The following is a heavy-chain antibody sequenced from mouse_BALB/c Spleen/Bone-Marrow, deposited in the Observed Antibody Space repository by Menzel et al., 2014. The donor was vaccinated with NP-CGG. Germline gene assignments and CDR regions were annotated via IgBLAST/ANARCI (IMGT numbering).Heavy chain of an antibody. J-gene: IGHJ2*01. Sequence: EVMLVESGGGLVQPGGSLRLSCATSGFTFTDYYMNWVRQPPGKALEWLAFIRNKAYGYTTEYSASVKGRFTISRDNSQDILYLQMYTLRAEDSATYYCARDMGGLLFDSWGQGTTLSVSS. D-gene: IGHD1-1*01. CDR1: GFTFTDYY. CDR2: IRNKAYGYTT. V-gene: IGHV7-3*02. CDR3: ARDMGGLLFDS.